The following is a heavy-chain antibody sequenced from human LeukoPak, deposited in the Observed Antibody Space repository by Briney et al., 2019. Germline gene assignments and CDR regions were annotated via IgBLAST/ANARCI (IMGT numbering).Heavy chain of an antibody. D-gene: IGHD2-2*01. Sequence: ASVKVSCKASGYTFTSYDINWVRQGTGQGLGWVGWMNPNSGNTGYAQKFQGRVTMTRNTSISTAYMELSSLRSEDTAVYYCARAHAAYCSSTSCYNWFDPWGQGTLVTVSS. CDR2: MNPNSGNT. J-gene: IGHJ5*02. V-gene: IGHV1-8*01. CDR1: GYTFTSYD. CDR3: ARAHAAYCSSTSCYNWFDP.